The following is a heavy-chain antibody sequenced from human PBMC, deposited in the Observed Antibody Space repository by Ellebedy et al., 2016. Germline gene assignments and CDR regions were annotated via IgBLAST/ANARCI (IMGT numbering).Heavy chain of an antibody. D-gene: IGHD7-27*01. CDR1: GFTFGDYA. CDR2: IRSKAYGGTT. Sequence: GESLKISCTASGFTFGDYAMSWFRQAPGKGLEWVGFIRSKAYGGTTEYAASVKGRFTISRDDSKSIAYLQMNSLKPEDTAVYYCARDVSPWGANWFDPWGQGTLVSVSS. V-gene: IGHV3-49*03. CDR3: ARDVSPWGANWFDP. J-gene: IGHJ5*02.